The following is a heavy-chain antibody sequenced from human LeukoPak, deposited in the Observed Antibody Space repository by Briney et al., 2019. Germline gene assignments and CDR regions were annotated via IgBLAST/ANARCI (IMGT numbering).Heavy chain of an antibody. Sequence: ASVKVSCKASGGTFSSYAISWVRQAPGQGLEWMGGIIPIFGTANYAQKFQGRVTITTDESTSTAYMELSSLRSEDAAVYYCARDTGDAFDIWGQGTMVTVSS. CDR2: IIPIFGTA. CDR3: ARDTGDAFDI. J-gene: IGHJ3*02. D-gene: IGHD4-11*01. CDR1: GGTFSSYA. V-gene: IGHV1-69*05.